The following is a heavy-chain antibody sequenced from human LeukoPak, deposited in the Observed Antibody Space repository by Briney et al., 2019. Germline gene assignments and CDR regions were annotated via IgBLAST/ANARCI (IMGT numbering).Heavy chain of an antibody. V-gene: IGHV4-34*01. Sequence: SETLSLTCAVYGGSFSGYYWSWIRQPPGKGLEWIGEINHSGSTNYNTSLKSRVTISVDTSKNQFSLKLSSVTAADTAVYYCARSSGSYPYYYYYMDVWGKGTTVTVSS. CDR1: GGSFSGYY. J-gene: IGHJ6*03. CDR3: ARSSGSYPYYYYYMDV. CDR2: INHSGST. D-gene: IGHD1-26*01.